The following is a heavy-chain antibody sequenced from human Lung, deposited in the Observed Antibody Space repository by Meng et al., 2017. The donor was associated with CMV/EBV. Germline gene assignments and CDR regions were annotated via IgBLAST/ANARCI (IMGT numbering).Heavy chain of an antibody. Sequence: GESLKISCAASGFTFDEHGMSWVRQGPGKGLEWVSGITWNGGMTGYADSVKGRFTISRDNAKNSLYLEMNSLRAEDTALYYCARDRKGAVDRVDALLDYWGQGTLVXVSS. CDR3: ARDRKGAVDRVDALLDY. V-gene: IGHV3-20*04. J-gene: IGHJ4*02. CDR2: ITWNGGMT. D-gene: IGHD5-12*01. CDR1: GFTFDEHG.